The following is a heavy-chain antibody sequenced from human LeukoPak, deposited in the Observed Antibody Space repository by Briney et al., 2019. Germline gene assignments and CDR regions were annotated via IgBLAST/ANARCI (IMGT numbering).Heavy chain of an antibody. CDR3: ARLRVSGSYLYYFDY. V-gene: IGHV4-4*09. Sequence: PSETLSLTCTVSNGSISSYHWSWVRQPPGKGLEWIGYILTSGTTNYNPSLKGRLTISVDTSKNQFTLKLSSVTAADTAVYYCARLRVSGSYLYYFDYWGQGTLVTVSS. J-gene: IGHJ4*02. CDR1: NGSISSYH. CDR2: ILTSGTT. D-gene: IGHD1-26*01.